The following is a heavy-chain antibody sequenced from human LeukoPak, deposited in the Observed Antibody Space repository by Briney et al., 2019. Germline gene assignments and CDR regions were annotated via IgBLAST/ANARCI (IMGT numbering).Heavy chain of an antibody. J-gene: IGHJ4*02. CDR3: ARDFGEEWELLDYFDY. Sequence: GRSLRLSCAASGFTFSSYAMHWVRQAPGKGLEWVAVISYDGSNKYYADSVKGRFTISRDNAKNSLYLQMNSLRAEDTAVYYCARDFGEEWELLDYFDYWGQGTLVTVSS. D-gene: IGHD1-26*01. CDR1: GFTFSSYA. V-gene: IGHV3-30*04. CDR2: ISYDGSNK.